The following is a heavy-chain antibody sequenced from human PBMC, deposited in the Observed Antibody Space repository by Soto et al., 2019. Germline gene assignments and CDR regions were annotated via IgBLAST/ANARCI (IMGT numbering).Heavy chain of an antibody. D-gene: IGHD5-12*01. J-gene: IGHJ5*02. Sequence: TSETLSLTCAVYGGSFSGYYWSWIRQPPGKGLEWIGEINHSGSTNYNPSLKSRVTISVDTSKNQFSLKLSSVTAADTAVYYCASGHSCGYSGYDCPGRWFDPWGQGTLVTVSS. CDR1: GGSFSGYY. CDR3: ASGHSCGYSGYDCPGRWFDP. CDR2: INHSGST. V-gene: IGHV4-34*01.